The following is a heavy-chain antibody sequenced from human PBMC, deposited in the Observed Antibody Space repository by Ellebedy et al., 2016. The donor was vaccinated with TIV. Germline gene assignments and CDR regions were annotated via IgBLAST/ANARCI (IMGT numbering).Heavy chain of an antibody. D-gene: IGHD3-10*01. CDR1: GYSFTSYW. CDR2: IYPGDSDT. CDR3: ARRVLYGSGSYPTLGYYGMDG. V-gene: IGHV5-51*01. Sequence: GESLKISXKGSGYSFTSYWIGWVRQMPGKGLEWMGIIYPGDSDTRYSPSFQGQVTISADKSISTAYLQWSSLKASDTAMYYCARRVLYGSGSYPTLGYYGMDGWGQGTTVTVSS. J-gene: IGHJ6*02.